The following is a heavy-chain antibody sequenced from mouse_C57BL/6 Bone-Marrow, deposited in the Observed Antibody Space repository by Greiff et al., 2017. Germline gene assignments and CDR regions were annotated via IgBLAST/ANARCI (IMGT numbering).Heavy chain of an antibody. V-gene: IGHV4-1*01. CDR1: GIDFSSYW. Sequence: EVQLQQSGGGLVQPGGSLKLSCAASGIDFSSYWMSWVRRAPGKGLEWIGEINPDSSTINYAPSLKDKFIISRDNAKNTLYLQMSKVKSEDTALYYCAREEYDVWGQSTTLTVSS. CDR3: AREEYDV. J-gene: IGHJ2*01. CDR2: INPDSSTI. D-gene: IGHD2-14*01.